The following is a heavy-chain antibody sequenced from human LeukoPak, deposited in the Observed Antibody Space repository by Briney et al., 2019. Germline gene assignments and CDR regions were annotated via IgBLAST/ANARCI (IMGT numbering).Heavy chain of an antibody. V-gene: IGHV4-61*05. Sequence: SETLSLTCTVSGGSISSSSYYWSWIRQPPGKGLEWIGGIYYSGSTNYNPSLKSRVTISVDTSKNQFSLKLSSVTPADTAVYYCARTTEAHSWRTRYYDYYMDVWGKGTTVTVSS. CDR1: GGSISSSSYY. J-gene: IGHJ6*03. CDR3: ARTTEAHSWRTRYYDYYMDV. D-gene: IGHD6-13*01. CDR2: IYYSGST.